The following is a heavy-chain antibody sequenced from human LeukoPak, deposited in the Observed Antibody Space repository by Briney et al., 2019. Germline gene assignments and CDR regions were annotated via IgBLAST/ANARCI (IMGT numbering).Heavy chain of an antibody. Sequence: GESLKISCKGSGYSFSTYWIGWVRQMPGKGLEWMGIIYVGDSNTKYSPSFQGQVTISVDKSINTAYLQWSSLKASDTAMYYCARPIYFGSQYWGQGTLVTVSP. CDR2: IYVGDSNT. CDR3: ARPIYFGSQY. V-gene: IGHV5-51*01. CDR1: GYSFSTYW. D-gene: IGHD3-10*01. J-gene: IGHJ4*02.